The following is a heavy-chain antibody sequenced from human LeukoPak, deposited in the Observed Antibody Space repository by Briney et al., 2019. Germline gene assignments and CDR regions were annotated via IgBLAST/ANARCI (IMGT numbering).Heavy chain of an antibody. CDR2: INTDGSST. CDR1: GFTFSSYW. D-gene: IGHD3-3*01. V-gene: IGHV3-74*01. CDR3: ARGGDYDFWSGYYYPLGY. J-gene: IGHJ4*02. Sequence: GGSLRLSCAASGFTFSSYWMHWVRQAPGKGLVWVSRINTDGSSTSYADSVKGRFTISRDNAKNTLYLQMNSLRAEDTAVYYCARGGDYDFWSGYYYPLGYWGQGTLVTVSS.